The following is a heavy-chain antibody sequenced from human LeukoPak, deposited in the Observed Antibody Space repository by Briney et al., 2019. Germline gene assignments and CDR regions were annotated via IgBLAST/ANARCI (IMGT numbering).Heavy chain of an antibody. CDR1: GFTFSSYA. V-gene: IGHV3-30*04. J-gene: IGHJ3*02. CDR2: ISYDGSNK. Sequence: GGSLRLSCAASGFTFSSYAMHWVRQAPGKGLEWVAVISYDGSNKYYADSVKGRFTISRDNSKNTLYLQMNSLRAEDTAVYYCATGDPAFDAFDIWGQGTMVTVS. D-gene: IGHD2-2*01. CDR3: ATGDPAFDAFDI.